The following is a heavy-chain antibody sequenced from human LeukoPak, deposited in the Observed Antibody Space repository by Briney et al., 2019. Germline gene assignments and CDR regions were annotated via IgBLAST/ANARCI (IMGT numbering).Heavy chain of an antibody. CDR2: IYHSGST. V-gene: IGHV4-38-2*02. Sequence: SETLSLTCTVSGYSISSGYYWGWIRQPPGKGLEWIGSIYHSGSTYYNPSLKSRVTISVETSKNQFSLKLSSVTAADTAVYYCARRVGILPEENWFDPWGQGTLVTVSS. CDR1: GYSISSGYY. CDR3: ARRVGILPEENWFDP. J-gene: IGHJ5*02. D-gene: IGHD2-15*01.